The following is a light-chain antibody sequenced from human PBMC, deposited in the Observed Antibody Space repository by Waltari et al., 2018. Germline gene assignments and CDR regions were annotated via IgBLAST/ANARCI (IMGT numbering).Light chain of an antibody. J-gene: IGKJ5*01. CDR1: LCISEC. CDR3: QQYNRRPPIA. Sequence: VITQALATMSVSAGERATPPFRASLCISECLAWYQQKRGQVHRLLLYVASTRATGSPARFTGSGSEADLVLGISGLQSEDSAVYYGQQYNRRPPIAVGQGARL. CDR2: VAS. V-gene: IGKV3-15*01.